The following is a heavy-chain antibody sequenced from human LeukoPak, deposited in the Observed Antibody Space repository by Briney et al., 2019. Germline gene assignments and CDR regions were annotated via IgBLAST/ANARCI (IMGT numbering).Heavy chain of an antibody. J-gene: IGHJ3*02. CDR2: ISSSSSHI. CDR3: ARDEGHDAFDI. Sequence: GGSLRLSCAASGFTFSSYSMNWVRQAPGKGLEWVSSISSSSSHIYYADSVKGRFTISRDNAKNSLYLQMNSLRAEDTAVYYCARDEGHDAFDIWGQGTMVTVSS. V-gene: IGHV3-21*01. CDR1: GFTFSSYS.